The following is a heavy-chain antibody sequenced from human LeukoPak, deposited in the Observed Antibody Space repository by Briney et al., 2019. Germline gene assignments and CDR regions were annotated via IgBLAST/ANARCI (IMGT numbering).Heavy chain of an antibody. CDR2: IYYSGST. D-gene: IGHD2-21*02. J-gene: IGHJ2*01. CDR1: GGSISSSSYY. CDR3: ATVVETASSPYWYFDL. Sequence: SETLSLTCTVSGGSISSSSYYWGWIRQPPGKGLEWIGSIYYSGSTYYNPSLKSRVTISVDTSKNQFSLKLSSVTAADTAVYYCATVVETASSPYWYFDLWGRGTLVTVSS. V-gene: IGHV4-39*07.